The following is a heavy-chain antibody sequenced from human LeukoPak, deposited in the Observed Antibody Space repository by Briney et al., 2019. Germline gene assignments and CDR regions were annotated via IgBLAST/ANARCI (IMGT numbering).Heavy chain of an antibody. CDR2: IKRDGSER. J-gene: IGHJ4*02. CDR3: ASLLTDPTIVNGF. D-gene: IGHD5-24*01. Sequence: PGGSLRLSCEVSGSTFRNYWMSWIRQVPEKGLEWLACIKRDGSERHYVDSVRGRFTVSTDSAKNSLFLQMNSLRAEDTAVYYCASLLTDPTIVNGFWGQGTLVTVSS. V-gene: IGHV3-7*01. CDR1: GSTFRNYW.